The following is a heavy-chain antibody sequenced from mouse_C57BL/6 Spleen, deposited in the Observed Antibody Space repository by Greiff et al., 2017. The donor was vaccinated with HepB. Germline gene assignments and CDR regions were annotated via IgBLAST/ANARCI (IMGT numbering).Heavy chain of an antibody. D-gene: IGHD2-3*01. Sequence: VQLQQSGAELVRPGTSVKVSCKASGYAFTNYLIEWVKQRPGQGLEWIGVINPGSGGTNYNEKFKGKATLTADKSSSTAHMQLSSLTSEDSAVYFCARDDGYYNWYFDVWGTGTTVTVSS. CDR1: GYAFTNYL. J-gene: IGHJ1*03. CDR3: ARDDGYYNWYFDV. CDR2: INPGSGGT. V-gene: IGHV1-54*01.